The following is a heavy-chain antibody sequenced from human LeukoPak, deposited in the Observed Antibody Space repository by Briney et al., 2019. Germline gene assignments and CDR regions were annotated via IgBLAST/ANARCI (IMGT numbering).Heavy chain of an antibody. J-gene: IGHJ4*02. Sequence: PSETLSLTCTVSGGSISSSGYYWGWIRQPPGKGLEWIGRIYYSGSTYYNPSLKSRVTISVDTSKNQFSLKLNSVTAADTAVYYCARLRWNDRFDYWGQGTLVTVSS. CDR3: ARLRWNDRFDY. CDR2: IYYSGST. CDR1: GGSISSSGYY. V-gene: IGHV4-39*01. D-gene: IGHD1-1*01.